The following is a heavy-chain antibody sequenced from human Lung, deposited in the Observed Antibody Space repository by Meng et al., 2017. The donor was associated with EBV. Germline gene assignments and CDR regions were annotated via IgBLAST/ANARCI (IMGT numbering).Heavy chain of an antibody. CDR3: ARDSPLDGYSLLDY. V-gene: IGHV7-4-1*02. J-gene: IGHJ4*02. CDR2: IDPNTGNP. D-gene: IGHD5-24*01. Sequence: QVPLVQTGPELKQPGASVKVSCRPSGYTFTSYAINWVRQAPGQGPDWMGWIDPNTGNPTYDQGFTGRFVFSLDTSVSTAYLQINSLRADDTAVYYCARDSPLDGYSLLDYWGQGTLVTVSS. CDR1: GYTFTSYA.